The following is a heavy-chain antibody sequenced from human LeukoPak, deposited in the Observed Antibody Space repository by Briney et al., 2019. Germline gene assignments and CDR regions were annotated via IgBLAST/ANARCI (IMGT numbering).Heavy chain of an antibody. D-gene: IGHD2-2*02. CDR2: INPNSGGT. CDR1: GYTFTDYY. V-gene: IGHV1-2*02. Sequence: GASVKVSCKASGYTFTDYYMHWVRQAPGQGLEWMGWINPNSGGTNNAQKFQGRVTMTRDTSISTAYMELSRLRSEDTAVYYCAFGPPFGIHCSSTSCYRGYYYYMDVWGKGTTVTVSS. CDR3: AFGPPFGIHCSSTSCYRGYYYYMDV. J-gene: IGHJ6*03.